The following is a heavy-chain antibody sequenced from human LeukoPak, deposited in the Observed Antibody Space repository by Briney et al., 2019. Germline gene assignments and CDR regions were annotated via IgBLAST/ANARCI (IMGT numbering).Heavy chain of an antibody. J-gene: IGHJ4*02. D-gene: IGHD3-22*01. CDR2: INHSGST. V-gene: IGHV4-34*01. CDR3: ARGSDSSGYYSPVDY. Sequence: PSETLSLTCGVYGGSFSGHYWSWIRQPPGKGLEWIGEINHSGSTNYSPPLESRVTMSVDTSKNQFSLKLSSVTAADTAVYYCARGSDSSGYYSPVDYWGQGTLVTVSS. CDR1: GGSFSGHY.